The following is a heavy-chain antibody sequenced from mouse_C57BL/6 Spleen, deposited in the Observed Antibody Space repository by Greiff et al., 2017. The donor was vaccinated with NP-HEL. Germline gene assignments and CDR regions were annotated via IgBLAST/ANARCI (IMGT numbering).Heavy chain of an antibody. CDR2: INPNNGGT. D-gene: IGHD2-1*01. V-gene: IGHV1-18*01. CDR1: GYTFTDYN. Sequence: EVQLQQSGPELVKPGASVKIPCKASGYTFTDYNMDWVKQSHGKSLEWIGDINPNNGGTNYNQKFKGKATLTVDKSSSTAYMELRSLTSEDTAVYYCARQGYGNDYAMDYWGQGTSVTVSS. J-gene: IGHJ4*01. CDR3: ARQGYGNDYAMDY.